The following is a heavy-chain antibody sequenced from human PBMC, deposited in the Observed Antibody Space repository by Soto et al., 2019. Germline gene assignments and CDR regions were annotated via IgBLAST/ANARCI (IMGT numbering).Heavy chain of an antibody. D-gene: IGHD6-25*01. CDR3: ARPHGGSSGWDNWFDP. CDR2: IYYSGST. V-gene: IGHV4-59*01. J-gene: IGHJ5*02. CDR1: GGSISSYY. Sequence: SETLSLTCTVSGGSISSYYWSCIRQPPGKGLEWIGYIYYSGSTNYNPSLKSRVTISVDTSKNQFSLKLSSVTAADTAVYYCARPHGGSSGWDNWFDPWGQGTLVTVS.